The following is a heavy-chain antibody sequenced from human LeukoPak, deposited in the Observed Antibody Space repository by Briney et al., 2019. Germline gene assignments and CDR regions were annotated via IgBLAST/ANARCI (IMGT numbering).Heavy chain of an antibody. D-gene: IGHD6-13*01. CDR3: ARETFGSSRPSDY. J-gene: IGHJ4*02. CDR2: INTGYGNT. CDR1: GYTFTSYA. V-gene: IGHV1-3*04. Sequence: ASVKVSCKASGYTFTSYAIHWVRQAPGQRLEWMGWINTGYGNTKYSQDFQGRVTITRDTSASTAYMELSSLRSEDTAVYWCARETFGSSRPSDYWGQGTLVTVSS.